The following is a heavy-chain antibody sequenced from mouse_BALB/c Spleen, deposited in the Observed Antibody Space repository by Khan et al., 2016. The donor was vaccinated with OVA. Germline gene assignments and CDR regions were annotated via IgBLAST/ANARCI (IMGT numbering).Heavy chain of an antibody. J-gene: IGHJ4*01. CDR1: GFTFSRYT. D-gene: IGHD2-1*01. V-gene: IGHV5-6-4*01. CDR3: TRGEGYYGNPYAIDF. Sequence: EVELVESGGGLVKPGGSLKLSCAASGFTFSRYTMSWVRQTPEKRLEWVATISSGGTYTYYVDSVEGRFTLPRDNAKSTLYLEMTSLKSEDTAIYYCTRGEGYYGNPYAIDFWGQGTSVTVSS. CDR2: ISSGGTYT.